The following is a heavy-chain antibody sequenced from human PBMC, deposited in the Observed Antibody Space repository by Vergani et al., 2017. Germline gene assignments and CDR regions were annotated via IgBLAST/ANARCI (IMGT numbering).Heavy chain of an antibody. CDR3: AREILDYYDSSGYYYGAFDI. CDR1: GFTFSSYA. CDR2: ISGSGGST. J-gene: IGHJ3*02. Sequence: EVQLLESGGGLVQPGGSLRLSCAASGFTFSSYAMSWVRQAPGKGLEWVSAISGSGGSTYYADSVKGRFTISRDNSKNTLYLQMNSLIAEDTAVYYCAREILDYYDSSGYYYGAFDIWGQGTMVTVSS. V-gene: IGHV3-23*01. D-gene: IGHD3-22*01.